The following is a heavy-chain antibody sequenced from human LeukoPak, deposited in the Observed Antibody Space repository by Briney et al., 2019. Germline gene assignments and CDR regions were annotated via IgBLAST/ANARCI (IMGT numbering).Heavy chain of an antibody. V-gene: IGHV3-7*03. CDR1: GFTFRSPW. Sequence: GGSLRLSCVESGFTFRSPWMAWLRQVPEKRLEWVANINEDGSQKYYLGSVTGRFTISRDNAKNSLYLQMNSLSAEDTAMYYCARDGGWHRFDYWGQGTLVIVSS. CDR3: ARDGGWHRFDY. CDR2: INEDGSQK. D-gene: IGHD6-19*01. J-gene: IGHJ4*02.